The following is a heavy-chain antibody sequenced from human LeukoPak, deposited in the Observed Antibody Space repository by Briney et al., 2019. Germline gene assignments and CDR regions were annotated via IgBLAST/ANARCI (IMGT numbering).Heavy chain of an antibody. D-gene: IGHD3-22*01. J-gene: IGHJ2*01. CDR2: IYYSGST. CDR3: ARKYYYDSSGFDL. V-gene: IGHV4-30-4*08. CDR1: GGSISSGDYY. Sequence: SQTLSLTCTVSGGSISSGDYYWSWIRQPPGKGLEWIGYIYYSGSTYYNPSPKSRVTISVDTSKNQFSLKLSSVTAADTAVYYCARKYYYDSSGFDLWGRGTLVTVSS.